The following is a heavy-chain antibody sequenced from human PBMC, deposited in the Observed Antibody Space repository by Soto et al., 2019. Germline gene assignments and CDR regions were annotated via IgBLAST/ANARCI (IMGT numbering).Heavy chain of an antibody. CDR2: INGYNGNT. V-gene: IGHV1-18*01. CDR1: GYIFTSYG. CDR3: ARMGGVPYYYYGMDV. D-gene: IGHD3-16*01. Sequence: QVQLVQSGAEVKKPGASVKVSCKASGYIFTSYGVSWVRQAPGQGLEWLGWINGYNGNTNYGQNFQGRVTMTTDTSTSTAYMELRSLRSDDTAVYYCARMGGVPYYYYGMDVWGQGTTVIVSS. J-gene: IGHJ6*02.